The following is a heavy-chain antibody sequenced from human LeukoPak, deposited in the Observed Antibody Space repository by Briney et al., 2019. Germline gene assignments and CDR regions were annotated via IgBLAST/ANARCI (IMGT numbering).Heavy chain of an antibody. V-gene: IGHV4-39*07. Sequence: SETLSLTCTVSDGSIISSDYYWGWIRQPPGKGLEWIGSISHSRNTYYNPSLRSRVTISLDTSENQFSLTVNSVTAADAAAYYCARDCCHYRSWCDPWGQGTLVTVSS. CDR2: ISHSRNT. D-gene: IGHD4-11*01. J-gene: IGHJ5*02. CDR3: ARDCCHYRSWCDP. CDR1: DGSIISSDYY.